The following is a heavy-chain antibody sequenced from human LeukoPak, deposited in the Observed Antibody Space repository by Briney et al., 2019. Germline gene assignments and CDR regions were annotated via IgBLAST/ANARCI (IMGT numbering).Heavy chain of an antibody. CDR2: ISSSGTVI. J-gene: IGHJ4*02. CDR1: GFIFNRYS. D-gene: IGHD3-10*01. CDR3: ARDMSLLWFGDPFDY. V-gene: IGHV3-48*02. Sequence: GGSLRLSCAATGFIFNRYSMNWVRQAPGKGLEWVSYISSSGTVIYYADSVRGRFTISRDNAKNSLYLQMNSLRDEDTAVYYCARDMSLLWFGDPFDYWGQGILVTVSS.